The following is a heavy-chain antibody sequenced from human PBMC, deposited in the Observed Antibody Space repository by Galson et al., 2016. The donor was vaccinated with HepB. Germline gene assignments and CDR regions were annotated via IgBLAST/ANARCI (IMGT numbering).Heavy chain of an antibody. Sequence: SLRLSCAASGFTFSTYSMNWDRQAPGKGLEWASSLSGDSTYIYHADSVKGRFTISRDNAKKSLYLQMNRLRADDTAVYYCTRGGVFQKEDDYWGQGTLVTVSS. D-gene: IGHD3-16*01. V-gene: IGHV3-21*01. J-gene: IGHJ4*02. CDR3: TRGGVFQKEDDY. CDR1: GFTFSTYS. CDR2: LSGDSTYI.